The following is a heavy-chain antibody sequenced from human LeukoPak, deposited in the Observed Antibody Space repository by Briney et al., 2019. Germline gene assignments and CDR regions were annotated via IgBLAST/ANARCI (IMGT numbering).Heavy chain of an antibody. V-gene: IGHV4-59*01. J-gene: IGHJ6*03. CDR2: IYYSGST. CDR3: ARVPSQNWGYPSYYYYYMDV. D-gene: IGHD7-27*01. CDR1: GGSISSYY. Sequence: SETQSLTCTVSGGSISSYYWSWIRQPPGKGLEWIGYIYYSGSTNYNPSLKSRVTISVDTSKNQFSLKLSSVTAADTAVYYCARVPSQNWGYPSYYYYYMDVWGKGTTVTVSS.